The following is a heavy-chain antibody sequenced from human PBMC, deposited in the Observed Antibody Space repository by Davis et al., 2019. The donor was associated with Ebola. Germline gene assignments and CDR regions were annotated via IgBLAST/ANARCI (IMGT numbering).Heavy chain of an antibody. V-gene: IGHV3-30*03. D-gene: IGHD2-8*01. CDR1: GFTFSSYG. CDR2: ISYDGSNK. J-gene: IGHJ6*02. CDR3: ATEPNGGKYGMDV. Sequence: GESLKISCAASGFTFSSYGMHWVRQAPGKGLEWVAVISYDGSNKYYADSVKGRFTISRDNSKNTLYLQMNSLRAEDTAVYYCATEPNGGKYGMDVWGQGTTVTVSS.